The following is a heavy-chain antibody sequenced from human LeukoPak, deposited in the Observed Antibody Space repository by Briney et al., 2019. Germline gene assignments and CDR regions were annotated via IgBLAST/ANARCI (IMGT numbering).Heavy chain of an antibody. CDR1: GGSFSGYY. Sequence: SETLSLTCAVYGGSFSGYYWSWIRQPPGKGLEWIGEINHSGSTNYNQSLKSRVTISVDTSKNQFSLKLSSVTAADTAVYYCARSARPYYYGSGKIDYWGQGTLVTVSS. CDR3: ARSARPYYYGSGKIDY. CDR2: INHSGST. V-gene: IGHV4-34*01. D-gene: IGHD3-10*01. J-gene: IGHJ4*02.